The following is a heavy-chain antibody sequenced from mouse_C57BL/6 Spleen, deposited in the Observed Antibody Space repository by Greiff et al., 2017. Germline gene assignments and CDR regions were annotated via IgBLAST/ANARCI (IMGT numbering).Heavy chain of an antibody. CDR1: GYSITSGYY. Sequence: EVQLQESGPGLVKPSQSLSLTCSVTGYSITSGYYWNWIRQFPGNKLEWMGYISYDGSNNYNPSLKNRISITRDTSKNQFFLKLNSVTTEDTATYYCAREIYGYDEAWGKGTLVTVSA. CDR3: AREIYGYDEA. V-gene: IGHV3-6*01. D-gene: IGHD2-2*01. CDR2: ISYDGSN. J-gene: IGHJ3*01.